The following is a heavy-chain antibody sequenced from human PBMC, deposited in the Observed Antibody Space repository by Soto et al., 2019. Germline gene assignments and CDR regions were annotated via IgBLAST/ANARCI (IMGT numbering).Heavy chain of an antibody. J-gene: IGHJ6*02. Sequence: GSTYYNPSLKSRVTISVDTSKNQFSLKLSSVTAADTAVYYCARAPVVPAATSYGMDVWGQGTTVTVSS. V-gene: IGHV4-31*02. CDR2: GST. CDR3: ARAPVVPAATSYGMDV. D-gene: IGHD2-2*01.